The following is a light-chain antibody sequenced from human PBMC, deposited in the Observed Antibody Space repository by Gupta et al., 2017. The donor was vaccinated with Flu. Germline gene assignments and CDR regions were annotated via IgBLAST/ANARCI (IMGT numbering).Light chain of an antibody. CDR2: DAS. Sequence: EIVLTQSPATLSLSPGERATLSCRASQSVSSYLAWYQQKPGQAPRLLIYDASNRAPGTPARFSGSGYGKDLTLTISSREQEDFAVYYCQRRSNWPPFTFGHGTTLDIK. J-gene: IGKJ3*01. V-gene: IGKV3-11*01. CDR3: QRRSNWPPFT. CDR1: QSVSSY.